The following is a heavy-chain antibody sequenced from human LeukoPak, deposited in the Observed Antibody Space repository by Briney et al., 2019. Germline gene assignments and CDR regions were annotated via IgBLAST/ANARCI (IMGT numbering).Heavy chain of an antibody. V-gene: IGHV4-59*01. CDR1: GGSLRSSY. Sequence: PSETLSLTCSVSGGSLRSSYWSWIRQPPGKGLEWVGYIYYSGSAYYNPSLSNRVTISVDTPKNQFSLKLTSVTAADTAAYFCARVAHYAGNEHDAFDMWGQGTMVTVSS. CDR3: ARVAHYAGNEHDAFDM. CDR2: IYYSGSA. D-gene: IGHD4-23*01. J-gene: IGHJ3*02.